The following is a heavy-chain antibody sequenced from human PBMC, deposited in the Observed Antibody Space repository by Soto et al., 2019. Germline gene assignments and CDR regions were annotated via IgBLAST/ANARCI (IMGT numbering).Heavy chain of an antibody. J-gene: IGHJ4*02. D-gene: IGHD3-3*01. CDR3: ARYFWSGQLPFYFDQ. CDR2: ISAYNGNT. V-gene: IGHV1-18*01. Sequence: QVLLVQSGAEVKKPGASVKVSCKASGYTFNSYGVSWVRQAPGQGLEWMGWISAYNGNTKYSQNLQGRVTMTIDTTTRSAYMEVRSLRSDDTAIYYCARYFWSGQLPFYFDQWGQGKLVTVSS. CDR1: GYTFNSYG.